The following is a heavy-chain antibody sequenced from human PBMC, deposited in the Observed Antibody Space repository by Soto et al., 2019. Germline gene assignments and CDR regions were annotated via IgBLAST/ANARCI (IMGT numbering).Heavy chain of an antibody. D-gene: IGHD1-7*01. V-gene: IGHV3-66*01. CDR3: ARSRTGTTYGGLDV. CDR2: IHSGGDT. CDR1: GFAVSSNY. J-gene: IGHJ6*02. Sequence: EVQLVESGGDLVQPGGSLRLSCAASGFAVSSNYMTWVRQAPGKGLEWVSVIHSGGDTHYADSVRGRFTISRDNSKNTMYLQMNSRRAEDTAVYDCARSRTGTTYGGLDVWGQGTTVPVSS.